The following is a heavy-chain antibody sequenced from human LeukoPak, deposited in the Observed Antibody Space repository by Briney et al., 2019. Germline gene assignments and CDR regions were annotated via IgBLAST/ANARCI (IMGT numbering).Heavy chain of an antibody. CDR3: AKTPCSSASCQYYMDV. CDR1: GFTFRNYS. Sequence: AGGPLRLSCAASGFTFRNYSMLWVRQAPGKGLEWVSLLSGSGGSTYYADSVKGSFTFSRDNSKNTLYLQINSLRAEDTAVYYCAKTPCSSASCQYYMDVWGKGTTVTVSS. D-gene: IGHD2-2*01. V-gene: IGHV3-23*01. J-gene: IGHJ6*03. CDR2: LSGSGGST.